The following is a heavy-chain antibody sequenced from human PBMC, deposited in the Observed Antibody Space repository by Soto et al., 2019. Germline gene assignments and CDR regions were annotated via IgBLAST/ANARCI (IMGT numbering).Heavy chain of an antibody. Sequence: SETLSLTCTVSGGSISGRCWSWVRQSPGKGLEWIGYFCYTGSTNYNPSLKSRVTISVDRSKTQCSLKLTSVTAADTAVYYCAKSHYDSSGYYIIDHWGKGTLVKVYS. CDR1: GGSISGRC. CDR2: FCYTGST. J-gene: IGHJ5*02. D-gene: IGHD3-22*01. V-gene: IGHV4-59*01. CDR3: AKSHYDSSGYYIIDH.